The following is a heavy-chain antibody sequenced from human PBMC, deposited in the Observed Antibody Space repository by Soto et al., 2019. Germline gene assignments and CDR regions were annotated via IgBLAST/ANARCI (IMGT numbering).Heavy chain of an antibody. CDR1: GFAFSSYA. V-gene: IGHV3-23*01. D-gene: IGHD2-2*01. CDR3: AKPPESSSTFYYYGLDV. CDR2: LSGSGATT. Sequence: VQLLESGGGLVQPGGSLRLSCAASGFAFSSYAMTWVRQAPGKGLEWVSALSGSGATTYYADSVKGRFTISRDNSKNTLSLEMNSLRAEDTAVYYCAKPPESSSTFYYYGLDVWCQGTTVTVSS. J-gene: IGHJ6*02.